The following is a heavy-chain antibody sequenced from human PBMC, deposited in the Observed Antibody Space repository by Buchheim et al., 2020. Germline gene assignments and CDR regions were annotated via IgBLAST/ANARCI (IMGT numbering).Heavy chain of an antibody. CDR3: ARDRLGDY. V-gene: IGHV1-46*01. Sequence: QVQLVQSGAEVKKPGASVKISCKASGYSFTSYYIYWVRQAPGQGLEWMGIINPSGGGTTYAQKFQGRVTMTRDTATSIVNMELRSLRSDDTAVYYCARDRLGDYWGQGT. CDR2: INPSGGGT. CDR1: GYSFTSYY. J-gene: IGHJ4*02.